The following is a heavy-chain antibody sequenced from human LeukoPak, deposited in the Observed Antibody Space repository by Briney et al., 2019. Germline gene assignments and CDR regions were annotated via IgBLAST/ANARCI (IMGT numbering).Heavy chain of an antibody. D-gene: IGHD3-3*01. CDR3: ARGLKVSRWYDFWSGYYHDY. Sequence: PSETLSLTCAVYGGSFNGYYWSWIRQPPGKGLEWIGEINHSGSTNYNPSLKSRVTISVDTSKNQFSLKLSSVTAADSAVYYCARGLKVSRWYDFWSGYYHDYWGQGTLVTVSS. J-gene: IGHJ4*02. CDR2: INHSGST. V-gene: IGHV4-34*01. CDR1: GGSFNGYY.